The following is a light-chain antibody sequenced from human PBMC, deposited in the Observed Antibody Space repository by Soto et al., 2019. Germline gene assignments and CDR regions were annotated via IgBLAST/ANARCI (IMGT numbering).Light chain of an antibody. V-gene: IGKV3-11*01. J-gene: IGKJ3*01. Sequence: EIVLTQSPATLSLSPGERATLSCRASQSVSSYLAWYQQKPGQAPRLLIYDASNRATGIPARFSGSGSGTDFTLTITSLEPEDFAVYYCQQPSNWRPIFTFGPGTKVDIK. CDR3: QQPSNWRPIFT. CDR1: QSVSSY. CDR2: DAS.